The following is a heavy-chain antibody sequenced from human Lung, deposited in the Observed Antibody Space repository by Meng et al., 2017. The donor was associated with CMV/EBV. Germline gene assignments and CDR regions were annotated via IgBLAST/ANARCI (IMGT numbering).Heavy chain of an antibody. V-gene: IGHV4-59*01. J-gene: IGHJ6*02. D-gene: IGHD2-15*01. CDR2: ISNSGST. CDR3: ARFDMDVEGYYGMDV. Sequence: SCTVSGGSISTYYWNWLRQLPGKGLEWIGYISNSGSTDYNLSLKSRVTISVDTSKNQFSLKLTSVTAADTAVYYCARFDMDVEGYYGMDVWGQGTTDTVSS. CDR1: GGSISTYY.